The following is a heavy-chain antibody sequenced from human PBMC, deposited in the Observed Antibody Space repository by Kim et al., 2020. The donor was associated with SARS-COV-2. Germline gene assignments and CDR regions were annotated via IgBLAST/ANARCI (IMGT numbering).Heavy chain of an antibody. V-gene: IGHV3-23*01. CDR3: AKQGLDV. CDR2: ISGSGGST. J-gene: IGHJ6*02. CDR1: GFTFSNYN. Sequence: GGSLRLSCAASGFTFSNYNMDWVRQAPGKRLEWVSTISGSGGSTYYADSVKGRFTISRDNSKNTVYLQMNGLRAEDTAVYYCAKQGLDVWGQGTTVTVSS.